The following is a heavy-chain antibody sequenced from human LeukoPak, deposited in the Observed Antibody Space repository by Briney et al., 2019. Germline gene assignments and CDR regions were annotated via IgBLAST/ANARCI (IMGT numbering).Heavy chain of an antibody. V-gene: IGHV3-7*01. J-gene: IGHJ6*03. D-gene: IGHD6-13*01. CDR2: IKQDGSEK. Sequence: GGSLRLSCAASGFTFSSYWMSWVRQAPGKGLEWVANIKQDGSEKYYVDSVKGRFTISRDNAKNSLYLQMNSLRAEDTAVYYCARSRIAAAGNYYYHMDVWGKGTTVTVSS. CDR3: ARSRIAAAGNYYYHMDV. CDR1: GFTFSSYW.